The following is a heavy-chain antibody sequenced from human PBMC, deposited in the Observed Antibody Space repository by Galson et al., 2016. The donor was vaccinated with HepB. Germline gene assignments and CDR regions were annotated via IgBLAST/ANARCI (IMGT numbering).Heavy chain of an antibody. D-gene: IGHD3-22*01. V-gene: IGHV4-39*07. Sequence: LTCTVSGGSISKSFYYWGWIRQPPGKGLEWIGSIYYSGSTFYNPSLKSRVTISIDTSKNQFSLKLSSVTAADTALYYCARSRAGYDSSGYYFWGQGTLVTVSS. CDR1: GGSISKSFYY. CDR2: IYYSGST. J-gene: IGHJ4*02. CDR3: ARSRAGYDSSGYYF.